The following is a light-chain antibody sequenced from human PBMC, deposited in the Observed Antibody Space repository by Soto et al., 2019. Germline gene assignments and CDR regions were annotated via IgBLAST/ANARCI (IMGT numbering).Light chain of an antibody. CDR3: QQLNSYPRT. J-gene: IGKJ2*01. CDR1: QGISSY. CDR2: AAS. V-gene: IGKV1-9*01. Sequence: IQLTQSPSSLSASVGDRGTITCRASQGISSYLAWYQQKPGKAPKLLIYAASTLQSGVPSRFSGSGSGTDFTLTISSLQPEDFATYYCQQLNSYPRTFGQGTKLEIK.